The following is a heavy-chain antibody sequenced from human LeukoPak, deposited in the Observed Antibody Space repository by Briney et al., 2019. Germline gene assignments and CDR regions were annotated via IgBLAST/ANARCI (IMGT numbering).Heavy chain of an antibody. V-gene: IGHV1-18*01. D-gene: IGHD1-26*01. J-gene: IGHJ5*02. Sequence: ASVTVSFTASGYTFTIYGISWVRQAHGQGLEWMGWISAYNGNTNYAQTLQGRVTMTTDTYTSKAYLELRSLGCDDRAVYYSAIYGGSYYRQDGFAPGAQGTWVTVSS. CDR2: ISAYNGNT. CDR3: AIYGGSYYRQDGFAP. CDR1: GYTFTIYG.